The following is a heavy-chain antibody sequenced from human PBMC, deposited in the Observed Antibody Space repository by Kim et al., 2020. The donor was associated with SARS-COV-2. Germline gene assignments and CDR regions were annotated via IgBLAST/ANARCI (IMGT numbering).Heavy chain of an antibody. CDR1: GFIFSDAW. CDR2: IKSKSDGGTR. D-gene: IGHD3-10*01. CDR3: TFGPA. V-gene: IGHV3-15*01. J-gene: IGHJ4*02. Sequence: GGSLRLSCAGTGFIFSDAWMSWVRQALGKGLEWVARIKSKSDGGTRDYAAVVKGRFTISRDDSKNTLYMQMNGLKTEDTAVYYCTFGPAWGQGSLVIVSS.